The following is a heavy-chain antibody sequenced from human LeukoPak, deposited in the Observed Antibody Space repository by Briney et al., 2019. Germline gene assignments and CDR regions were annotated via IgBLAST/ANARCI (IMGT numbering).Heavy chain of an antibody. CDR2: INPNSGGT. Sequence: ASVKVSCKASGYTFTGYYMHWVRQAPGQGLEWMGWINPNSGGTNYAQKFQGRVTMTRDTSINTAYMELSRLRSDDTAVYYCARMIVVVITPDYFDYWGQGTLVTVSS. CDR1: GYTFTGYY. J-gene: IGHJ4*02. D-gene: IGHD3-22*01. V-gene: IGHV1-2*02. CDR3: ARMIVVVITPDYFDY.